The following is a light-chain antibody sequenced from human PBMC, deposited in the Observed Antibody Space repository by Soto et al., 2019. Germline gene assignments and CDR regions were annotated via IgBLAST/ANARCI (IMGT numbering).Light chain of an antibody. CDR1: SSDVGGYNY. V-gene: IGLV2-14*01. J-gene: IGLJ3*02. Sequence: QSALTQPASVSGSPGQSITISCTGTSSDVGGYNYVSWYQQHPAKAPKLMIYEVSNRPSGVSHRFSGSKSGNTASLTISGLQAEDEADYYCISYTPSSTLVFGGGTKVTV. CDR3: ISYTPSSTLV. CDR2: EVS.